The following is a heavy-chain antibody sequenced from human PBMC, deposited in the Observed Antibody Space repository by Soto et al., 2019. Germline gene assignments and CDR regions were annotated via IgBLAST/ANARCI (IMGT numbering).Heavy chain of an antibody. CDR2: MNPNSGNT. J-gene: IGHJ4*02. CDR3: ARLYGEGHYFDY. CDR1: GYTFTSYD. V-gene: IGHV1-8*01. Sequence: ASVKVSCKASGYTFTSYDINWVRQATGQGLEWMGWMNPNSGNTGYAQKFQGRVTMTRNTSISTAYMELSSLRSEDTAVYYCARLYGEGHYFDYWGQGTLVTVSS. D-gene: IGHD4-17*01.